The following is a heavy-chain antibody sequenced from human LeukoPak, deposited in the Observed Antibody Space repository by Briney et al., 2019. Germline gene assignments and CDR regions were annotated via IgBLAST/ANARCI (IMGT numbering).Heavy chain of an antibody. Sequence: VASVKVSCKASGGTFSSYAISWVRQAPGQGLEWMGGIIPIFGTANYAQKFQGRVTITTDESTITAYMELSSLRSEDTAVYYCARADVDTAFDYWGQGTLVTVSS. V-gene: IGHV1-69*05. CDR1: GGTFSSYA. J-gene: IGHJ4*02. CDR2: IIPIFGTA. CDR3: ARADVDTAFDY. D-gene: IGHD5-18*01.